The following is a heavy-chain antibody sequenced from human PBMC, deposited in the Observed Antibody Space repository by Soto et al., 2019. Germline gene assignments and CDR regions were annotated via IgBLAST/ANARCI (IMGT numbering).Heavy chain of an antibody. D-gene: IGHD6-6*01. CDR2: VNPNSGNT. J-gene: IGHJ5*02. Sequence: ASVKVSCKASGYTFTSYDINWVRQATGQGLEWVGWVNPNSGNTGYAQKFQGRVTLTKNTSISTAYMELSSLRSEDTAVYYCAREGYSSSSGPRGNWFDPWGQGTLVTVSS. V-gene: IGHV1-8*01. CDR3: AREGYSSSSGPRGNWFDP. CDR1: GYTFTSYD.